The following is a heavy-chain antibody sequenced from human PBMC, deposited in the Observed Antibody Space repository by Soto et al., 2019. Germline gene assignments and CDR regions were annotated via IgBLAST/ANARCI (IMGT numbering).Heavy chain of an antibody. CDR1: GFSLSTYGVG. D-gene: IGHD2-21*01. CDR3: GHRHPGIDHYYDY. V-gene: IGHV2-5*02. J-gene: IGHJ4*02. CDR2: IYWDDDD. Sequence: QITLKESGPTLVKPTQTLTLTCTFSGFSLSTYGVGVGWFRQPPGKALEWLALIYWDDDDRYSPSLKSRLTFTKDTSRTQVFLTVTNMDPVDTATYFCGHRHPGIDHYYDYWGQGILVTVSS.